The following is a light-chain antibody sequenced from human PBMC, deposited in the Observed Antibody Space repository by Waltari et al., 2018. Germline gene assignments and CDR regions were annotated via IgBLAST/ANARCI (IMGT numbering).Light chain of an antibody. V-gene: IGKV4-1*01. Sequence: DIVMTQSPDSLAVSLGERATINCKSSQSVLHSSNKKNNLAWYQQKPGQPPELLIYWASTRASGVPERFSGSGSGTDFTLTISNLQAEDVAVYYCQQYYTTHSFGQGTKVEIK. CDR2: WAS. CDR1: QSVLHSSNKKNN. CDR3: QQYYTTHS. J-gene: IGKJ1*01.